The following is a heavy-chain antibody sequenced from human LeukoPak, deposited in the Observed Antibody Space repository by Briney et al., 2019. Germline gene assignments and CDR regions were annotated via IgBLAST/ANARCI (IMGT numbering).Heavy chain of an antibody. CDR3: ARVYDFWSGYPLYYFDY. D-gene: IGHD3-3*01. Sequence: SETLSLTCAVYGGSFSGYYWSWIRQPPGKGLEWIGYIYYSGSTNYNPSLKSRVTISVDTSKNQFSLKLSSVTAADTAVYYCARVYDFWSGYPLYYFDYWGQGTLVTVSS. V-gene: IGHV4-59*01. CDR1: GGSFSGYY. J-gene: IGHJ4*02. CDR2: IYYSGST.